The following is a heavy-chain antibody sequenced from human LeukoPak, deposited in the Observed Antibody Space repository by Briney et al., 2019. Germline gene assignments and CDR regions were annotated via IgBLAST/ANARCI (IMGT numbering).Heavy chain of an antibody. CDR3: ARVFDI. Sequence: GGSLRLSCAASGFTFSTYSMNWVRQAPGEGLEWVSYISSSSSTIYADSVKGRFTISRDNAKNSLYLQMNSLRAEDTAVYYCARVFDIWGQGTMVTVSS. CDR2: ISSSSSTI. J-gene: IGHJ3*02. CDR1: GFTFSTYS. V-gene: IGHV3-48*01.